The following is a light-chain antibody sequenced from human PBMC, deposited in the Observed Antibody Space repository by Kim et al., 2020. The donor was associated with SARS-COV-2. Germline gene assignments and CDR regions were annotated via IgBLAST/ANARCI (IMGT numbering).Light chain of an antibody. Sequence: EIVLTQSPGTLSLSPGERATLSCRASQSVSSSYLAWYQQKPGQAPRLLIYGASSRATGIPDRFSGSGSGTDFTLTISGLEPEDFAVYYCQQYGSSPRTFGPGTKVDIQ. CDR2: GAS. V-gene: IGKV3-20*01. J-gene: IGKJ3*01. CDR3: QQYGSSPRT. CDR1: QSVSSSY.